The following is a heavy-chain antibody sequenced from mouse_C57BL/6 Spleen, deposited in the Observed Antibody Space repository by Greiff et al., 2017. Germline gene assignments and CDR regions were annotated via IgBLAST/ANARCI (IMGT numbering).Heavy chain of an antibody. CDR3: ARSRYGYGY. CDR1: GYTFTSYW. J-gene: IGHJ2*01. V-gene: IGHV1-69*01. D-gene: IGHD2-2*01. CDR2: IDPSDSYT. Sequence: QVQLQQPGAELVMPGASVKLSCKASGYTFTSYWMHWVKQRPGQGLEWIGEIDPSDSYTNYNQKFKGKSTLTVDKSSSTAYMQLSSLTSEDSAVYYCARSRYGYGYWGQGTTLTVSS.